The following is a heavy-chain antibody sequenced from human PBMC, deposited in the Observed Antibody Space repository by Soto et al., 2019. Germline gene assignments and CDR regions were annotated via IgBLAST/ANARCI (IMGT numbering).Heavy chain of an antibody. V-gene: IGHV1-69*13. D-gene: IGHD2-15*01. J-gene: IGHJ6*02. Sequence: SVKVSCKASGGHFRSYAISWVRQAPGQGLEWMGGIIPIFGTANYAQKFQGRVTITADESTSTDYMELSSLRSEDTAGYYCARTYCSGGSCEYYGMDVWGQGTTVTVSS. CDR2: IIPIFGTA. CDR1: GGHFRSYA. CDR3: ARTYCSGGSCEYYGMDV.